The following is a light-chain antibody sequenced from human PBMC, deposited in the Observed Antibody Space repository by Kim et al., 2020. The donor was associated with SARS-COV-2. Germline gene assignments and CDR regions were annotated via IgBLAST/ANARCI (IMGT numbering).Light chain of an antibody. Sequence: SPGERATLSCRASQSVSSNLAWYQQMPGLAPRLLIYDASTRATGIPARFSGSGSGTEFTLTISSLQSEDFAVYYCQQYNNWPRWTFGQGTKVDIK. V-gene: IGKV3-15*01. J-gene: IGKJ1*01. CDR2: DAS. CDR3: QQYNNWPRWT. CDR1: QSVSSN.